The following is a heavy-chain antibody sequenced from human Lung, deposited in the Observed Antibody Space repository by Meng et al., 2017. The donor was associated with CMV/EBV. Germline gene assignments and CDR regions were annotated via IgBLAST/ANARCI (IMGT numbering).Heavy chain of an antibody. CDR1: GFRFSDYY. V-gene: IGHV3-69-1*01. Sequence: GEXXKISCAASGFRFSDYYMTWIRQAPGKGLEWVSYISSSYAVDYADSLKGRFTISRDNAKNSLYLQMNSLRVEDTAVYYCARVLLEVRGWYYQGMDVWGQGPTVTVSS. CDR3: ARVLLEVRGWYYQGMDV. D-gene: IGHD6-19*01. J-gene: IGHJ6*02. CDR2: ISSSYAV.